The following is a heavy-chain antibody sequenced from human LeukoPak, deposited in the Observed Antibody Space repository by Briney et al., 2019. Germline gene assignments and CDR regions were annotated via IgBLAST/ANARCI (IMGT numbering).Heavy chain of an antibody. J-gene: IGHJ4*02. Sequence: GGSLRLSCAASGFTFDDYAMHWVRQAPGKGLEWVSGISWNSGSIGYADSVKGRFTISRDNAKNTLYLQMNSLRAEDTALYYCAKDNSKADYFDYWGQGTLVTVSS. D-gene: IGHD4-11*01. CDR2: ISWNSGSI. V-gene: IGHV3-9*01. CDR3: AKDNSKADYFDY. CDR1: GFTFDDYA.